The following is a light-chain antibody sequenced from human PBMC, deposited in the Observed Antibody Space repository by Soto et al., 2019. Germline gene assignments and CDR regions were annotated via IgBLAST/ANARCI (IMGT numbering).Light chain of an antibody. Sequence: DIQMTQSPSTLSASVGDRVTITCRASQSISNWLAWYQQKPGKAPNLLIYKASSLESGVPSRFSGSGSGTEFTLTIISLQTDDFATYYCQQYNTYPLTFGGGT. CDR3: QQYNTYPLT. V-gene: IGKV1-5*03. CDR1: QSISNW. CDR2: KAS. J-gene: IGKJ4*01.